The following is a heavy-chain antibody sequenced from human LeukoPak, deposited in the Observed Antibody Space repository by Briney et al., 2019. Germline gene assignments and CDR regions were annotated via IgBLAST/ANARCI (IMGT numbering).Heavy chain of an antibody. J-gene: IGHJ4*02. D-gene: IGHD3-16*02. CDR2: IIPIFGTA. V-gene: IGHV1-69*05. CDR1: GGTFSSYA. CDR3: ARGNLFVRGTYYFDY. Sequence: SVKVSCKASGGTFSSYAISWVRQAPGQGLEWMGGIIPIFGTANYAQKFEGRVTITTDESTSTAYMELSSLRSEDTAVYYCARGNLFVRGTYYFDYWGQGTLVTVSS.